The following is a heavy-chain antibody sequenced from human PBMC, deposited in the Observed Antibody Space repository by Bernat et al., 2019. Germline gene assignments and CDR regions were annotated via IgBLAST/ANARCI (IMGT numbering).Heavy chain of an antibody. J-gene: IGHJ4*02. V-gene: IGHV3-33*01. Sequence: QVQLVQSGGGGVQPGRSLRLSCAASGFSISNYGMNWVRQAPGKGLEWVAVIWYDGSTTFYVDSVKGRFTISRDTSKSTLYLQMNSLSADDPAVYYCTRGACSSTSCFDYWGQGSLVTVSS. CDR1: GFSISNYG. D-gene: IGHD2-2*01. CDR2: IWYDGSTT. CDR3: TRGACSSTSCFDY.